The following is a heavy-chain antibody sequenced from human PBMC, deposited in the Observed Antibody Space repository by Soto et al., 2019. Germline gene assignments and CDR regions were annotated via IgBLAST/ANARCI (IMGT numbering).Heavy chain of an antibody. D-gene: IGHD2-15*01. CDR2: IIPIFGTA. V-gene: IGHV1-69*06. CDR3: ARDNQVGGSWRNWFDP. Sequence: ASVKVSCKASGGTFSSYAISWVRQAPGQGLEWMGGIIPIFGTANYAQKFQGRVTITADKSTSTAYMELSSLRSEDTAVYYCARDNQVGGSWRNWFDPWGQGTLVTVSS. CDR1: GGTFSSYA. J-gene: IGHJ5*02.